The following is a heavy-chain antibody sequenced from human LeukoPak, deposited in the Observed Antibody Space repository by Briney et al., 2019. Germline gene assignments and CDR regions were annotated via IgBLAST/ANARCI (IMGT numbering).Heavy chain of an antibody. Sequence: GESLKISCKASGYSFDSYWIGWVRQMSGKGLEWMAIIHPNDASTIYSPSFQGQVTISADKSISTAYLQWSTLKASDTAIYYCARHNNWGFDYWDRGTLLTVSS. CDR1: GYSFDSYW. V-gene: IGHV5-51*01. D-gene: IGHD7-27*01. CDR2: IHPNDAST. J-gene: IGHJ4*02. CDR3: ARHNNWGFDY.